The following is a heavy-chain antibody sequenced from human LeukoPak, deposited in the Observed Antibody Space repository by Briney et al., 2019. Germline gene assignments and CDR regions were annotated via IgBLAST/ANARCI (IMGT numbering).Heavy chain of an antibody. J-gene: IGHJ3*02. Sequence: ASETLSLTCTVSGGSISSSSDYWGWIRQAPGKGLEWIGSIYYHENTYYNSSLKSRVTISVDTSKNQFSLKLSSVTAADTAVYYCARRRRHSNYYGSGAGTLDIWGQGTMVTVSS. V-gene: IGHV4-39*07. CDR3: ARRRRHSNYYGSGAGTLDI. D-gene: IGHD3-10*01. CDR1: GGSISSSSDY. CDR2: IYYHENT.